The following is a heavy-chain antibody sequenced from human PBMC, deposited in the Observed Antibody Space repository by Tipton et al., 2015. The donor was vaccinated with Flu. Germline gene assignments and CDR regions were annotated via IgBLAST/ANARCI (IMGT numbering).Heavy chain of an antibody. CDR2: ISPYNGNT. Sequence: QLVQSGAEVKKPGASVKVSCKASGYTFTNYGLIWVRQAPGQGLEWMGWISPYNGNTNYAQKFQGRVTIIADTTTVYMELSSLRSEDTAMYYCARQRTYYDFRTGDAFDIWGQGTMVTVSS. D-gene: IGHD3-3*01. CDR1: GYTFTNYG. J-gene: IGHJ3*02. CDR3: ARQRTYYDFRTGDAFDI. V-gene: IGHV1-18*04.